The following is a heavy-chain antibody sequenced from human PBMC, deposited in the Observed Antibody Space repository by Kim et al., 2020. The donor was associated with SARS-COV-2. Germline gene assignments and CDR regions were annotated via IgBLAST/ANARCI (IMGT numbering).Heavy chain of an antibody. D-gene: IGHD2-2*01. CDR2: ISGSGGST. Sequence: GGSLRLSCVASGFTFSSYAMSWVRQAPGKGLEWVSAISGSGGSTYYADSVKGRFTISRDNSKNTLYLQMNSLRAEDTAVYYCASPPASEEVPAAMRWFDPWGQGTLVTVSS. V-gene: IGHV3-23*01. CDR1: GFTFSSYA. CDR3: ASPPASEEVPAAMRWFDP. J-gene: IGHJ5*02.